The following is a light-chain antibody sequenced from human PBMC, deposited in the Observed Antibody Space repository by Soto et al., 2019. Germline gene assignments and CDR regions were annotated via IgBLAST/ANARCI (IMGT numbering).Light chain of an antibody. CDR3: SSYAGSNLV. J-gene: IGLJ2*01. CDR2: EVS. Sequence: QSALTQPPSASGSPVQSVTISCTGTSSDVGGYNYVSWYQQHPGKAPKVMIYEVSKRPSGVPDRFSGSKSGNTASLTVSGLQAEDEADYYCSSYAGSNLVFGGGTKLTVL. CDR1: SSDVGGYNY. V-gene: IGLV2-8*01.